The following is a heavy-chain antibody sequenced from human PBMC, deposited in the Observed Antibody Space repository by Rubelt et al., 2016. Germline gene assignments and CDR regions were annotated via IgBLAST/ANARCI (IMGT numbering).Heavy chain of an antibody. Sequence: QVQLVQSGAEVKKPGASVKVSCKASGYTFTSCGITWVRQAPGQGLEWMGWISGYNDNTNYAQNLQGRVTMTSNTSISTADLYLSSLRSEDTAVYYCARGVIWGQGTLVAVSS. V-gene: IGHV1-18*01. CDR2: ISGYNDNT. J-gene: IGHJ4*02. CDR3: ARGVI. D-gene: IGHD3-10*01. CDR1: GYTFTSCG.